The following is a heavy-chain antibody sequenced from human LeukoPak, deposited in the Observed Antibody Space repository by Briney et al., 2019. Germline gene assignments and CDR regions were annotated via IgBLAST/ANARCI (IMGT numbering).Heavy chain of an antibody. CDR3: ARTYCSGGSCYLGLYNWFDP. V-gene: IGHV1-2*02. CDR1: GYTFTAYY. D-gene: IGHD2-15*01. J-gene: IGHJ5*02. Sequence: ASVRVSCKASGYTFTAYYMHWVRQAPGQGLEWMGSINPNNGDTNYVQKFQGRVTMTRDTSISTAYMELSRLRSDDTAVYYCARTYCSGGSCYLGLYNWFDPWGQGTLVTVSS. CDR2: INPNNGDT.